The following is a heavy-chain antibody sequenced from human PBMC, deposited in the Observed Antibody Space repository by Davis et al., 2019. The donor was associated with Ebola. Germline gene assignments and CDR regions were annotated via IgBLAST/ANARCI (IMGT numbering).Heavy chain of an antibody. V-gene: IGHV4-59*01. D-gene: IGHD2/OR15-2a*01. CDR2: VYDSETT. CDR3: ARGIRDGAGDWFDP. Sequence: SETLSLTCSVSGGSISSYYWSWIRQPPGKGLEWIGDVYDSETTNYNPSLNSRVTMSVDTTNNQFFLKLSSLTASDTAVYYCARGIRDGAGDWFDPWGQGTLVTVSS. J-gene: IGHJ5*02. CDR1: GGSISSYY.